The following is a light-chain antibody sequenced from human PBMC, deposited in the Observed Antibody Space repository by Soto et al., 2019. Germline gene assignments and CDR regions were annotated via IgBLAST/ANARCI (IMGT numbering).Light chain of an antibody. CDR2: EDN. V-gene: IGLV1-51*02. Sequence: QSALTQPPSVSAAPGQKVTISCSGSSSNIEDNYVSWYQQLPGTAPKLLIYEDNRRPSGIPDRFSGSKSGTSATLGITGLQTGDEADDYCGTWDNSLSGGVFGGGTKLTVL. J-gene: IGLJ3*02. CDR3: GTWDNSLSGGV. CDR1: SSNIEDNY.